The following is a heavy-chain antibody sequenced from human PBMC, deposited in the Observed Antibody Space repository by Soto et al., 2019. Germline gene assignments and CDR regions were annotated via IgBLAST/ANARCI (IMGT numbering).Heavy chain of an antibody. CDR3: AKSPQKIYSSGWPYYFDY. CDR1: GFTFSSYA. D-gene: IGHD6-19*01. V-gene: IGHV3-23*01. Sequence: AASGFTFSSYAMSWVRQAPGKGLEWVSAISGSGGSTYYADSVKGRFTISRDNSKNTLYLQMNSLRAEDTAVYYCAKSPQKIYSSGWPYYFDYWGQGTLVTVSS. CDR2: ISGSGGST. J-gene: IGHJ4*02.